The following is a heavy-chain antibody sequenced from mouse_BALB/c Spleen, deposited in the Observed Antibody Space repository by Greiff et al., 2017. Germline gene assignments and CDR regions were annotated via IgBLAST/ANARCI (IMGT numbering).Heavy chain of an antibody. CDR3: ARRYDAMDY. Sequence: EVKVVESGGGLVKPGGSLKLSCAASGFAFSSYDMSWVRQTPEKRLEWVAYISSGGGSTYYPDTVKGRFTISRDNAKNTLYLQMSSLKSEDTAMYYCARRYDAMDYWGQGTSVTVSS. V-gene: IGHV5-12-1*01. CDR1: GFAFSSYD. J-gene: IGHJ4*01. CDR2: ISSGGGST.